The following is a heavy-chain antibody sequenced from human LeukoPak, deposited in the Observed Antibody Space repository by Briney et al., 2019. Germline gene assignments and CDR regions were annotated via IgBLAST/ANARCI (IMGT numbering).Heavy chain of an antibody. J-gene: IGHJ4*02. CDR1: GGSISSHY. V-gene: IGHV4-59*11. CDR3: VRGPGDYHSTDY. D-gene: IGHD3-3*01. Sequence: SETLSLTCSVSGGSISSHYWSWIRQPPGKGLEWIGYIYYSGRINYNPSFKSRVTISADTSKNQLSLKVTSVTAADTAVYYCVRGPGDYHSTDYWGQGTLVTVSS. CDR2: IYYSGRI.